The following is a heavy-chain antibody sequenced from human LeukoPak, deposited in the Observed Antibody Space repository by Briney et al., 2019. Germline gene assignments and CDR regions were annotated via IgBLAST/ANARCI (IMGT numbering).Heavy chain of an antibody. Sequence: GGSLRLSCAASGFTFSSYAMHWVRQAPGKGLEWVSSISTSSSYIYYADSVKGRFTISRDNAKKSLYLQMNSLRAEDTALYYCARGGQVVSASDNWFDPWGQGTLVTVSS. D-gene: IGHD2-2*01. CDR2: ISTSSSYI. V-gene: IGHV3-21*01. J-gene: IGHJ5*02. CDR3: ARGGQVVSASDNWFDP. CDR1: GFTFSSYA.